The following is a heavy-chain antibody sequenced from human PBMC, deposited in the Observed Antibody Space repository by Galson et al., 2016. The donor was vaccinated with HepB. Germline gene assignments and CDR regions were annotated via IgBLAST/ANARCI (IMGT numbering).Heavy chain of an antibody. CDR1: GFTFSRYG. Sequence: SLRLSCAASGFTFSRYGMHWVRQAPGKGLEWVAVIWKDGTQKYYGESVKGRFTISRDNSNNTLYLQMNSLRGEDTAVYYCARSDTAMVADLDSWGQGTQVTVSS. V-gene: IGHV3-33*01. CDR3: ARSDTAMVADLDS. D-gene: IGHD5-18*01. CDR2: IWKDGTQK. J-gene: IGHJ4*02.